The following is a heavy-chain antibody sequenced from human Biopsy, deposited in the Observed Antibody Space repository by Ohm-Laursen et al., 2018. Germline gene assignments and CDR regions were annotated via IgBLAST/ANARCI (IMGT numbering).Heavy chain of an antibody. CDR1: GGPFSGYF. CDR3: ARSVDITVVRGYYFDF. J-gene: IGHJ4*02. CDR2: IDHTGGT. D-gene: IGHD3-10*01. V-gene: IGHV4-34*01. Sequence: PGTLSLTCAVYGGPFSGYFWTWIRQAPGKGLEWIGEIDHTGGTNYNPSLKGRVNISQDRSKNQFSLRLDSVTAADTAVYYCARSVDITVVRGYYFDFWGQGTLVTVSS.